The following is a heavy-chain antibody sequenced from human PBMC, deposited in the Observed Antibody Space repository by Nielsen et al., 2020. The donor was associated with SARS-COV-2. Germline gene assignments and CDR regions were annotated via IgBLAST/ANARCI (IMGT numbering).Heavy chain of an antibody. V-gene: IGHV4-39*01. CDR2: IYYSGST. CDR1: GGSISSSSYY. J-gene: IGHJ6*02. D-gene: IGHD1-7*01. CDR3: ARGLAGTSPGYYYGMDV. Sequence: SETLSLTCTVSGGSISSSSYYWGWIRQPPGKGLEWIGSIYYSGSTYYNPSLKRRVTISVDTSKNQFSLKLSSVTAADTAVYYCARGLAGTSPGYYYGMDVWGQGTTVTVSS.